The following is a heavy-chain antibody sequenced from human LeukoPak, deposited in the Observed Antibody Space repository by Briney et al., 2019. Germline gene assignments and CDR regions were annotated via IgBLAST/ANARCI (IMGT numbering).Heavy chain of an antibody. CDR1: GGSISSGGYY. CDR2: IYYSGST. CDR3: ARGLPRPYAVTLYYFGY. Sequence: SQTLSLTCTVSGGSISSGGYYWSWLRQHPGKGLEWIGYIYYSGSTYYNPSLKSRVTISVDTSKNQFSLKLSSVTAADTAVYYCARGLPRPYAVTLYYFGYWGQGTLVTVSS. V-gene: IGHV4-31*03. D-gene: IGHD2-8*01. J-gene: IGHJ4*02.